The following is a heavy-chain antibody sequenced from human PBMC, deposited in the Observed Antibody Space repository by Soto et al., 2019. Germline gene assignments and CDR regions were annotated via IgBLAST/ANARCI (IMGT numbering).Heavy chain of an antibody. CDR2: IYYSGST. Sequence: SETLSLTCTVSGGSISSYYWSWIRQPPGKGLEWIGYIYYSGSTNYIPSLKSRVTISVDTSKNQFSLKLSSVTAADTAVYYCARDYKVAAGQYYYYYYGMDVWGQGTTVTVSS. CDR3: ARDYKVAAGQYYYYYYGMDV. CDR1: GGSISSYY. V-gene: IGHV4-59*01. D-gene: IGHD6-13*01. J-gene: IGHJ6*02.